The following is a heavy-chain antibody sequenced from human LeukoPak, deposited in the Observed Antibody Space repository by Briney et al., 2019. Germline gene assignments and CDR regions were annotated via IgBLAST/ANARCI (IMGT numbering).Heavy chain of an antibody. V-gene: IGHV4-39*01. J-gene: IGHJ4*02. CDR3: ARDRACSNGICSYFDY. D-gene: IGHD2-8*01. CDR1: GGSIDSSTYY. Sequence: SETLSLTCTVSGGSIDSSTYYWGWIRQPPGKGLEWIGSIYSSGSTYYNPSLKSRVTVSVDTSKNQFPLKLTSVTAADTAVYYCARDRACSNGICSYFDYWGQGTVVAVSS. CDR2: IYSSGST.